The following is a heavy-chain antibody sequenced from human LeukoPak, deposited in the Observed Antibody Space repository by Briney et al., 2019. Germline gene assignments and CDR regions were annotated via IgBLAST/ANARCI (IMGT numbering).Heavy chain of an antibody. J-gene: IGHJ4*02. V-gene: IGHV3-21*01. Sequence: GGSLRLSCAASGFTFSRYSMNWVRQAPGKGLEWVSSISSSSSYIYYADSVKGRFTISRDNAKNPLYLQMNSLRAEDTAVYYCARDLYRIVVVPHYFDYWGQGTLVTVSS. D-gene: IGHD3-22*01. CDR1: GFTFSRYS. CDR2: ISSSSSYI. CDR3: ARDLYRIVVVPHYFDY.